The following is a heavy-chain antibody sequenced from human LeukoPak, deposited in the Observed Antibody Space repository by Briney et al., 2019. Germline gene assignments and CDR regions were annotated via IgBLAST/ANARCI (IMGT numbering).Heavy chain of an antibody. Sequence: GGSLRLSCAASGFTFTDAWMNWVRQAPGRGLEWIGYIKSRSQGGTADYAAPMKGRSTISRDDSENMLYLQMNSLKTEDTAVYYCTTVLNLEWEVQLRPGWGQGTLVTVSS. J-gene: IGHJ4*02. CDR3: TTVLNLEWEVQLRPG. V-gene: IGHV3-15*01. CDR2: IKSRSQGGTA. CDR1: GFTFTDAW. D-gene: IGHD3-3*01.